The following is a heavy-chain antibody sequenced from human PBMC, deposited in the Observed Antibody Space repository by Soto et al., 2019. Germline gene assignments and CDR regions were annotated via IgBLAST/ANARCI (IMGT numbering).Heavy chain of an antibody. CDR3: VKGNTEIG. J-gene: IGHJ4*02. CDR1: GCTFSRYD. V-gene: IGHV3-23*01. Sequence: GSLLLAGFASGCTFSRYDMSWVRQTPGRGLEWVSTIRASGGSTYYADSVKGRFTVSRDNSKNTLYLQMNSLRAEDTAIYYCVKGNTEIGGGRGTLVTVSS. CDR2: IRASGGST. D-gene: IGHD4-17*01.